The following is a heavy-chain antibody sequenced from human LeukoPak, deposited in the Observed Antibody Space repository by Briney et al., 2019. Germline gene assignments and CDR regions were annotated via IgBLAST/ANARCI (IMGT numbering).Heavy chain of an antibody. CDR3: ARDLVGATTTYYYYGMDV. CDR2: INPNSGGT. D-gene: IGHD1-26*01. J-gene: IGHJ6*02. V-gene: IGHV1-2*02. Sequence: ASVKVSCKASGYTFTGYYVHWVRQAPGQGLEWMGWINPNSGGTNYAQKFQGRVTMTRDTSISTAYMELSRLRSDDTAVYYCARDLVGATTTYYYYGMDVWGQGTTVTVSS. CDR1: GYTFTGYY.